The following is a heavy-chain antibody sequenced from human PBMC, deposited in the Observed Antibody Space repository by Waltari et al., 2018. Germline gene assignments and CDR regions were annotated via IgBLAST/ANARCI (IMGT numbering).Heavy chain of an antibody. Sequence: QVQLQQWGAGLLKPSETLSLTCAVYGGSFSGCYWSWIRQPPGKGLEWIGEINHSGSTNYNPSLKSRVTISVDTSKNQFSLKLSSVTAADTAVYYCARGPPSSPPYNWFAPWGQGTLVTVSS. J-gene: IGHJ5*02. D-gene: IGHD6-13*01. CDR3: ARGPPSSPPYNWFAP. V-gene: IGHV4-34*01. CDR2: INHSGST. CDR1: GGSFSGCY.